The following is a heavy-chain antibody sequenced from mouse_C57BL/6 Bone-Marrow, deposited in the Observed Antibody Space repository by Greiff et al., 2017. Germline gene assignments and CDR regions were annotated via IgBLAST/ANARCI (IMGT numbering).Heavy chain of an antibody. CDR1: GYTFTSYW. D-gene: IGHD1-1*01. Sequence: QVQLQQPGAELVKPGASVKMSCKASGYTFTSYWITWVKQRPGQGLEWIGDIYPGSGSTNYNEKFKSKATLTVDTSSSTAYMQLSSLTSEDSAVYYCARIYYYGSRVDYWGQGTTLTVSS. CDR3: ARIYYYGSRVDY. CDR2: IYPGSGST. V-gene: IGHV1-55*01. J-gene: IGHJ2*01.